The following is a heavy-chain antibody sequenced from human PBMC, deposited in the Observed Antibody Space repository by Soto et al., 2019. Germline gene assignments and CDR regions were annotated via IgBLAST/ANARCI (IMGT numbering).Heavy chain of an antibody. D-gene: IGHD3-10*01. J-gene: IGHJ6*03. CDR1: GFTFSSYW. CDR3: ARRGVTPPRYYYYYYYMDV. CDR2: IKQDGSEK. Sequence: GGSLRLSCAASGFTFSSYWMSWVRQAPGKGLEWVANIKQDGSEKYYVDSVKGRFTISRDNAKNSLYLQMNSLRAEDTAVYYCARRGVTPPRYYYYYYYMDVWGKGTTVTVSS. V-gene: IGHV3-7*01.